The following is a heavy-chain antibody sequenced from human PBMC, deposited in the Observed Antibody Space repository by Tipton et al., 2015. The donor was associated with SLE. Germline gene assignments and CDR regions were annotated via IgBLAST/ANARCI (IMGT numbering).Heavy chain of an antibody. V-gene: IGHV4-39*07. D-gene: IGHD6-6*01. CDR1: GGSISPSYY. CDR2: ISYSGIA. J-gene: IGHJ6*03. CDR3: YAYSTSSNWFYYYMDV. Sequence: TLSLTCTVSGGSISPSYYWGWTRQPPGKGLEWIASISYSGIAHYNPSLESRVSMSVDTSKNKFSLQLNSVTTADTAVYYCYAYSTSSNWFYYYMDVWGKGTTVTVSS.